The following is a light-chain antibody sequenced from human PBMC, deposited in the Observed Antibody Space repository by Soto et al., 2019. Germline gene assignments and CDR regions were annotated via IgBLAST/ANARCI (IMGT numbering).Light chain of an antibody. Sequence: EIVLTQSPGTLSLSPGERATLSCRASQSVSSNYLAWYQQKPGQAPRLLIYGTSNRATGIPDRFSGSGSGTDFTITISRLEPEDFAVYYCQQYGGSPQTFGQGTTVEIK. CDR3: QQYGGSPQT. V-gene: IGKV3-20*01. CDR1: QSVSSNY. CDR2: GTS. J-gene: IGKJ1*01.